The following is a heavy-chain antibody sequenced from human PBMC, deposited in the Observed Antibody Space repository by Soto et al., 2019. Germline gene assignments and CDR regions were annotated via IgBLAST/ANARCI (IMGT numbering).Heavy chain of an antibody. J-gene: IGHJ6*02. V-gene: IGHV3-30-3*01. CDR2: ISYDGSNK. CDR3: ARDIALQHYYYYGMDV. Sequence: QVQLVESGGGVVQPGRSLRLSCAASGFTFSSYAMHWVRQAPGKGLEWVAVISYDGSNKYYADSVKGRFTISRDNSKNTLYLQMNSLRAEETAVYYCARDIALQHYYYYGMDVWGQGTTVTVSS. D-gene: IGHD6-13*01. CDR1: GFTFSSYA.